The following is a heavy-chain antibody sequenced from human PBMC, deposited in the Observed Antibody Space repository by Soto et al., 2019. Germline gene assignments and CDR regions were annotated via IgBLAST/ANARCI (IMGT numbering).Heavy chain of an antibody. D-gene: IGHD3-22*01. Sequence: PSETLSLTCTVSGGSISSGGYYWSWIRQHPGKGLEWIGYIYYSGSTYYNPSLKGRVTISVDTSKNQFSLKLSSVTAADTAVYYCARHDDYDSSGYYVFQHWGQGTLVTVSS. J-gene: IGHJ1*01. CDR3: ARHDDYDSSGYYVFQH. CDR1: GGSISSGGYY. V-gene: IGHV4-31*03. CDR2: IYYSGST.